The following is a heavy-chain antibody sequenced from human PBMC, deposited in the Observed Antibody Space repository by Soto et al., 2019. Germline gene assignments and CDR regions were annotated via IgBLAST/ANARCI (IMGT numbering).Heavy chain of an antibody. J-gene: IGHJ4*02. CDR1: GFTFSSYA. Sequence: EVQLLESGGGLVQPGGSLRLSCAASGFTFSSYAMSWVRQAPGKGLEWVSIISGSGGSTFYADSVKGRFTISRDKSKNTLYLQMNSLTDEDTAVYYCAKHFVNGEVDYWGQGTLVTVSS. D-gene: IGHD3-10*01. CDR2: ISGSGGST. V-gene: IGHV3-23*01. CDR3: AKHFVNGEVDY.